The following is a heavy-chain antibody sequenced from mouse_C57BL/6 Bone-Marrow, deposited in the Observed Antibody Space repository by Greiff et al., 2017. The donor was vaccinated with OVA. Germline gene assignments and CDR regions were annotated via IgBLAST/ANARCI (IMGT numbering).Heavy chain of an antibody. CDR3: ASSRGVYAMDY. CDR2: IYPRSGNT. J-gene: IGHJ4*01. CDR1: GYTFTSYG. Sequence: VMLVESGAELARPGASVKLSCKASGYTFTSYGISWVKQRTGQGLEWIGEIYPRSGNTYYNEKFKGKATLTADKSSSTAYMELRSLTSEDSAVYFCASSRGVYAMDYWGQGTSVTVSS. V-gene: IGHV1-81*01.